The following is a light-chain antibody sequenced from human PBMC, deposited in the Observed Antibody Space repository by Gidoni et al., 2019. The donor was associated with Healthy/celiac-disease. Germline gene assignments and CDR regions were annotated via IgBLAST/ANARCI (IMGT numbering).Light chain of an antibody. Sequence: SSELTPYPAVSVALGQTVRITCQGDSLRSYYASWYQQKPGQAPVLVIYGKNTRPSGIPDRFSGSSSGNTASLTITGAQAEDEADYYCNSRDSSGNHLVFGGGTKLTVL. V-gene: IGLV3-19*01. CDR1: SLRSYY. CDR2: GKN. J-gene: IGLJ2*01. CDR3: NSRDSSGNHLV.